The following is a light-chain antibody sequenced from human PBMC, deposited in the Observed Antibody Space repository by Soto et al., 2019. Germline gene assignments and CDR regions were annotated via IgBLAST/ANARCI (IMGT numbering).Light chain of an antibody. V-gene: IGKV3-20*01. Sequence: EIVLTQSPGTLSLSPGERATLSCRASQSVTSNYLAWYQQKPGQAPRLLIYVASSRAAGIPDRFSGSGSGTDFSLTISRLELEDFAVYYCQIYGSSPLITFGQGTRWRL. CDR2: VAS. J-gene: IGKJ5*01. CDR1: QSVTSNY. CDR3: QIYGSSPLIT.